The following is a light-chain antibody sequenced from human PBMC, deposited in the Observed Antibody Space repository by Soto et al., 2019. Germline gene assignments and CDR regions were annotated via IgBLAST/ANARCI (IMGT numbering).Light chain of an antibody. CDR2: DAS. V-gene: IGKV3-11*01. Sequence: EIVLTQSPATLSLSPGERATLSCRASQSASSYLAWYQQKPGQAPRLLLYDASNRATGVPARFSGSGSGTDFTLTISSLEPEDFAVYYCQQRSNWPPGGTFGQGTKLEIK. J-gene: IGKJ2*01. CDR3: QQRSNWPPGGT. CDR1: QSASSY.